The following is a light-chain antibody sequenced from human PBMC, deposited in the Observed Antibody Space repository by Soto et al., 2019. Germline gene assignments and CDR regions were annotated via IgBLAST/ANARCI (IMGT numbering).Light chain of an antibody. CDR1: SSNIGRDT. CDR3: AAWDDSLNGPV. CDR2: SND. Sequence: QAVVTQPPSASGTPGQRVTISCSGSSSNIGRDTVTWYQQFPGSAPKVLIYSNDQRPSGVPDRFSGSKSGTSASLAISGLQSEDEADYYCAAWDDSLNGPVFGGGTKVTVL. J-gene: IGLJ2*01. V-gene: IGLV1-44*01.